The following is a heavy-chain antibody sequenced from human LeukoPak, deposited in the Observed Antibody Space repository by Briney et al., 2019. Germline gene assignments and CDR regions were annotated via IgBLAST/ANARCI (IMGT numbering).Heavy chain of an antibody. CDR1: DYSISSGYY. V-gene: IGHV4-38-2*02. CDR3: ARGTGWSYYFDY. Sequence: PSETLSLTCIVSDYSISSGYYWGWIRQPPGKGLEWIGTIYHSGSSYYNPSLKSRFTMSVDTSKIQFSLRLSSVTAADTAVCYCARGTGWSYYFDYWGQGTLVTVSS. D-gene: IGHD6-19*01. J-gene: IGHJ4*02. CDR2: IYHSGSS.